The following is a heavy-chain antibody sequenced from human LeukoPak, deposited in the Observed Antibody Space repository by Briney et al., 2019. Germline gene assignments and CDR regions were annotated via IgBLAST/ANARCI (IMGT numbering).Heavy chain of an antibody. CDR2: IAVGSGNT. CDR1: GFTFTSSS. Sequence: TSVKVSCKASGFTFTSSSMQWVRQARGQRLEWIGWIAVGSGNTNYAQKFQGRVTITRDMSTSTAYMELSSLRSEDTALYYCAAAFGSGYYYYFDYWGQGTLVTVSS. CDR3: AAAFGSGYYYYFDY. J-gene: IGHJ4*02. V-gene: IGHV1-58*02. D-gene: IGHD3-22*01.